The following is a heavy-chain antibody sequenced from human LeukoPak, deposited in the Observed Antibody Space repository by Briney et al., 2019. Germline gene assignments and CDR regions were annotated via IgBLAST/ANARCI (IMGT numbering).Heavy chain of an antibody. CDR2: IYSGGST. V-gene: IGHV3-66*02. Sequence: GGSLRLSCAASGFTVSSSYMSWVRQAPGKGLEWVSVIYSGGSTYYADSVKGRFTISRDNSKNTLYLQMNSLRAEDTAVYYCARDGPVPPHYYYGMDVWGQGTTVTVSS. CDR1: GFTVSSSY. D-gene: IGHD2-2*01. J-gene: IGHJ6*02. CDR3: ARDGPVPPHYYYGMDV.